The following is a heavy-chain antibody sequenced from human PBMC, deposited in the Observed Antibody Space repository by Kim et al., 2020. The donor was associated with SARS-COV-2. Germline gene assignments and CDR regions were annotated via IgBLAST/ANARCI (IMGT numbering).Heavy chain of an antibody. Sequence: GGSLRLSCAASGFTFSDYWMHWVRQAPGKGLVWVSRINTDGSSTNYADSVKGRFTISRDNAKNTLYLQMSSLRAEDTAVYYCANRLGSGGSYTFDVWGPGTTVTVSS. CDR1: GFTFSDYW. D-gene: IGHD3-10*01. J-gene: IGHJ6*02. CDR3: ANRLGSGGSYTFDV. V-gene: IGHV3-74*01. CDR2: INTDGSST.